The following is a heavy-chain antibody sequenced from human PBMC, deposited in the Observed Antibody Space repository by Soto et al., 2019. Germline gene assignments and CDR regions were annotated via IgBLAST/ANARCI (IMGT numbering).Heavy chain of an antibody. D-gene: IGHD2-8*01. Sequence: SETLSLTCTVSGASISSGAYFWSWIRQHPERGLEWIGNIYYSGNTYYNPSLRSRVTISIDTSQNHFSLRLNSVTAADTAKYYCARVFCTTSTCFFPGWFDPWGQGALVTVSS. V-gene: IGHV4-31*03. J-gene: IGHJ5*02. CDR1: GASISSGAYF. CDR2: IYYSGNT. CDR3: ARVFCTTSTCFFPGWFDP.